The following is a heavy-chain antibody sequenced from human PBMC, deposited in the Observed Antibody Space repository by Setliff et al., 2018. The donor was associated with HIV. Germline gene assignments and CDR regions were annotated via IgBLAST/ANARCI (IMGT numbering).Heavy chain of an antibody. D-gene: IGHD6-6*01. Sequence: ETLSLTCTVSGGSISTSSYYWGWIRQPTGKGLEWIGTVFYSGTTQYNPSFKSRVTISIDTSKNQFSLKMISVTAADTAVYYCARMESTRPPRGLDYWGRGTLVTVSS. CDR1: GGSISTSSYY. V-gene: IGHV4-39*01. CDR2: VFYSGTT. CDR3: ARMESTRPPRGLDY. J-gene: IGHJ4*02.